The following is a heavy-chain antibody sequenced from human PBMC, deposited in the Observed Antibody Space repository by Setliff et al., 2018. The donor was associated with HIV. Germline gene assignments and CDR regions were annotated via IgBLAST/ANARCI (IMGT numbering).Heavy chain of an antibody. CDR2: INIGNGDT. CDR3: ARGGLGVVTSFDS. V-gene: IGHV1-3*03. J-gene: IGHJ4*02. CDR1: GYSFTDYA. Sequence: ASVKVSCKASGYSFTDYAMNWVRQAPGQGLEWMGWINIGNGDTKYSQDFRDRVTISRDTPATTVYMELSSLRSDDMAVYYCARGGLGVVTSFDSWGPGTLVTVS. D-gene: IGHD3-3*01.